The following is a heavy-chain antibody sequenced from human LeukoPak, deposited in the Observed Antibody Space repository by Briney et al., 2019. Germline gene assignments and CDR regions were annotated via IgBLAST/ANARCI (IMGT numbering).Heavy chain of an antibody. V-gene: IGHV3-23*01. Sequence: GGSLRLSCAASGFTFSSYGMHWVRQAPGKGLEWVSSISGGGGDTAYADSVKGRFTMSRDNSKNTLYLQMNSLRAEDTAVYYCAKDGGYGSGSYYPDYWGQGTLVTVSS. J-gene: IGHJ4*02. CDR1: GFTFSSYG. CDR3: AKDGGYGSGSYYPDY. CDR2: ISGGGGDT. D-gene: IGHD3-10*01.